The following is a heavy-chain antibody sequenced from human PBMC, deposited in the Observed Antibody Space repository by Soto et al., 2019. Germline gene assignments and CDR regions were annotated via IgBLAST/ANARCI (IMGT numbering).Heavy chain of an antibody. CDR1: GGSISSGGYY. V-gene: IGHV4-31*03. J-gene: IGHJ4*02. D-gene: IGHD3-9*01. Sequence: PSETLSPPCTVSGGSISSGGYYWSWIRQHTGKGLEWIGYIYSGSTYYNPSLQSRVTISLDTSKNQFSLKLSSVTAGDTAVYFCARGTAPNFHNLTGYPDYWGQGTLVTVSS. CDR3: ARGTAPNFHNLTGYPDY. CDR2: IYSGST.